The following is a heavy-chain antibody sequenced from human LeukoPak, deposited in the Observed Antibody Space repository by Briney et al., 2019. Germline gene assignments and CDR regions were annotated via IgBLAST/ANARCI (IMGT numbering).Heavy chain of an antibody. CDR2: MNPNSGNT. CDR3: ARGLGQQLVRDYYYYYMDV. V-gene: IGHV1-8*01. CDR1: GYTFTSYD. Sequence: ASVKVSCKASGYTFTSYDINWVRQATGQGLEWMGWMNPNSGNTGYAQKFQGGVTMTRNTSISTAYMELSSLRSEDTAVYYCARGLGQQLVRDYYYYYMDVWGKGTTVTVSS. D-gene: IGHD6-13*01. J-gene: IGHJ6*03.